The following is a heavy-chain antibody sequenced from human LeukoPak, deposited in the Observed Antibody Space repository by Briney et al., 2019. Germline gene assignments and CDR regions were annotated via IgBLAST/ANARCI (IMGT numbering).Heavy chain of an antibody. D-gene: IGHD3-16*01. CDR3: VRGDRMLTFGFDY. CDR1: GFTFSSYE. J-gene: IGHJ4*02. V-gene: IGHV3-30*02. CDR2: IRSDGSSN. Sequence: GGSLRLSCAASGFTFSSYEMNWVRQAPGKGLEWVTFIRSDGSSNYYGDSVKGRFTLSRDNFKNTLSLQMNSLRAEDTAIYYCVRGDRMLTFGFDYWGQGTLVTVSS.